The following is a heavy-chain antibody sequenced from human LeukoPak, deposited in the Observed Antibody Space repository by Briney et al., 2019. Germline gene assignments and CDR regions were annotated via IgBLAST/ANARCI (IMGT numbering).Heavy chain of an antibody. CDR2: IYYSGST. Sequence: SETLSLTCTVSGGSISSYYWSWIRQPPGKGLEWIGYIYYSGSTNYNPSLKSRVTISVDTSKNQFSLKLSSVTAADTAVYYCARQRGSSSWLYNWFDPWSQGTLVTVSS. J-gene: IGHJ5*02. V-gene: IGHV4-59*08. CDR1: GGSISSYY. CDR3: ARQRGSSSWLYNWFDP. D-gene: IGHD6-13*01.